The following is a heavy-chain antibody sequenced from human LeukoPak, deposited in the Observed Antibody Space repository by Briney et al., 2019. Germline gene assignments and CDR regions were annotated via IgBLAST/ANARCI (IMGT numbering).Heavy chain of an antibody. D-gene: IGHD3-3*01. V-gene: IGHV3-74*01. Sequence: GGSLRLSCAASGFTFSSYWMHWVRQAPGKGLVWVSRINTDGSSTSYADSVKGRFTISRDNSKNTLYLQMNSLRAEDTAVYYCAKGSRLRFLEWSYPPDYWGQGTLVTVSS. J-gene: IGHJ4*02. CDR1: GFTFSSYW. CDR3: AKGSRLRFLEWSYPPDY. CDR2: INTDGSST.